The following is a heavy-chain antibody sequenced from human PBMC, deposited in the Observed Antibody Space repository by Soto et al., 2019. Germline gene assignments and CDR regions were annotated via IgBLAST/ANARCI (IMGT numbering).Heavy chain of an antibody. CDR1: GASVSSPGYH. J-gene: IGHJ6*02. D-gene: IGHD3-22*01. CDR3: TTEHYFDSSNNLTDV. V-gene: IGHV4-31*03. Sequence: SETLSLTCSVAGASVSSPGYHWNWIRQLPGMGLEWIGDIYYSGRTSYNPSLKSRVTISIDRSKNQFSLKLRSVTAADTAVYYCTTEHYFDSSNNLTDVWGQGTAVTVS. CDR2: IYYSGRT.